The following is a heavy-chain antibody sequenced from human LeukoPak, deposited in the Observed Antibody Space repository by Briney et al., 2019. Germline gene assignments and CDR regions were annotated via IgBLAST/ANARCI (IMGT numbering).Heavy chain of an antibody. Sequence: ASVKVSCKASGYDFTNYAIHWVRQAPGQRLEWMGWFNAGNGNTKYSQKFQGRVTLTRDTSANTAYMELSSLRSEDTAVYYCARGRGNSGYDWPYFDFWGQGTLVTVSS. CDR2: FNAGNGNT. V-gene: IGHV1-3*01. CDR1: GYDFTNYA. CDR3: ARGRGNSGYDWPYFDF. D-gene: IGHD5-12*01. J-gene: IGHJ4*02.